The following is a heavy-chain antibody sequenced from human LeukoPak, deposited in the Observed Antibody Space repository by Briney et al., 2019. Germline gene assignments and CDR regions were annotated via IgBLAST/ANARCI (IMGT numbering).Heavy chain of an antibody. CDR1: GGSISSYY. V-gene: IGHV4-4*09. J-gene: IGHJ5*02. Sequence: PSETLSLTCTVSGGSISSYYWSWIRQPPGKGLEWIGYIYTSGSTNYNPSLKSRVTISVDTSKNQFSLKLSSVTAADTAVYYCARHGVGGGDGYNYNWSDPWGQGTLVTVSS. CDR2: IYTSGST. D-gene: IGHD5-24*01. CDR3: ARHGVGGGDGYNYNWSDP.